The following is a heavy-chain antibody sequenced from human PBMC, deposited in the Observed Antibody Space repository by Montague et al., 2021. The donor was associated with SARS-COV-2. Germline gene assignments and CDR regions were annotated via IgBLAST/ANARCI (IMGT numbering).Heavy chain of an antibody. J-gene: IGHJ3*02. CDR1: SGSIRRYY. V-gene: IGHV4-4*07. CDR3: ARGARFYDSSGYYSDAFDI. D-gene: IGHD3-22*01. Sequence: SETLSLTCAVTSGSIRRYYWNWIRQSAGKGLEWIGRIYPSGSANYDPSLKSRVTMSVDTSNNQFSLKLTSVTAADTAVYYCARGARFYDSSGYYSDAFDIWGQGTMVTVSS. CDR2: IYPSGSA.